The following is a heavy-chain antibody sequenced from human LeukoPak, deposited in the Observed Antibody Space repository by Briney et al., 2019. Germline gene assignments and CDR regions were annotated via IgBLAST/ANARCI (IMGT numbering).Heavy chain of an antibody. V-gene: IGHV1-18*01. Sequence: ASVKVSCKASGYTFTSFGISWVRQAPGQGLEWMGWISAYNGNTNYAQKIQGRVTMTTDTSTNTAYMELRSLRSDDTAVYYCARSAVADTLSAYYFDYWGQGTLVTVSS. D-gene: IGHD6-19*01. CDR2: ISAYNGNT. J-gene: IGHJ4*02. CDR1: GYTFTSFG. CDR3: ARSAVADTLSAYYFDY.